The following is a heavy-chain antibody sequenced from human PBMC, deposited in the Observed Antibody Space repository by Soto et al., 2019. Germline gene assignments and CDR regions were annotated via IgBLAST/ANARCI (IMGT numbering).Heavy chain of an antibody. J-gene: IGHJ5*02. Sequence: GASVKVSCKASGYTFTSYGISWVRQAPGQGLEWMGWISGYDAHTTYAQNLQGRVTMTTDTSTSTAYMELRSLRSNDTAMYYCARYDFWSGYSGVTGWLDPWGQGTRVTVSP. D-gene: IGHD3-3*01. CDR3: ARYDFWSGYSGVTGWLDP. V-gene: IGHV1-18*01. CDR2: ISGYDAHT. CDR1: GYTFTSYG.